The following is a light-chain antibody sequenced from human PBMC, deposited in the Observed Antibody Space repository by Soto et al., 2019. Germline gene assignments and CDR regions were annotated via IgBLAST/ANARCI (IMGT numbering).Light chain of an antibody. CDR1: SSDVGGYNY. J-gene: IGLJ2*01. V-gene: IGLV2-14*01. CDR2: DVS. Sequence: QSALTQPASVSRSPGQSITISCTGTSSDVGGYNYVSWYQQHPGKAPKLMIYDVSNRPSGVSNRFSGSKSGNTASLTISGLQAEDEADYYCSSYTSSRLGVFGGGTKVTVL. CDR3: SSYTSSRLGV.